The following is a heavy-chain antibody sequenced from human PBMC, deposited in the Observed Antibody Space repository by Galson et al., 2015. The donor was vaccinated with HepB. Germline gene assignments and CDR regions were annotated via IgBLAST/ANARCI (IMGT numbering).Heavy chain of an antibody. CDR3: ARVPNSSGWYGMDV. J-gene: IGHJ6*02. CDR2: TYYRSKWYN. V-gene: IGHV6-1*01. Sequence: CAISGDSVSSNSAAWNWIRQSPSRGLEWLGRTYYRSKWYNAYAVSVKSRITINPDTSKNQFSLQLNSVTPEDTAVYYCARVPNSSGWYGMDVWGQGTTVTVSS. D-gene: IGHD6-19*01. CDR1: GDSVSSNSAA.